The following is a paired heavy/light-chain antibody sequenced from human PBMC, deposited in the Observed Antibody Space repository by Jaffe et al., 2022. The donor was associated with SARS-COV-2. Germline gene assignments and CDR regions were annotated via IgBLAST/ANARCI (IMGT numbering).Light chain of an antibody. CDR1: QSVLLSSNNNNY. V-gene: IGKV4-1*01. CDR3: QQYYSIPWT. CDR2: WAS. J-gene: IGKJ1*01. Sequence: DIVMTQSPDSLAVSLGERATIKCRSSQSVLLSSNNNNYLAWYQQKAGQPPNLIIYWASTRESGVPDRFSGSGSGTDFTLTISSLQAEDVAVYYCQQYYSIPWTFGQGTKVEIK.
Heavy chain of an antibody. V-gene: IGHV3-48*04. CDR1: GFILSGYS. Sequence: EVQVVESGGDLVQAGGSLRLSCAAAGFILSGYSMVWVRQAPGKGLEWVSFIRSGGSPTYYRDSVKGRFTISRDDAKNSLYLQMSSLRAEDTAMYYCARVGAAAGTGDCWGQGTLVTVSS. D-gene: IGHD6-25*01. J-gene: IGHJ4*02. CDR2: IRSGGSPT. CDR3: ARVGAAAGTGDC.